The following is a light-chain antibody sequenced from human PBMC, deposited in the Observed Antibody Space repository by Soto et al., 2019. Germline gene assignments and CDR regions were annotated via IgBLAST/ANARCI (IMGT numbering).Light chain of an antibody. CDR1: QSVSSNY. V-gene: IGKV3-20*01. Sequence: ESVLTQSPGTLSLSPGERATLSCRASQSVSSNYLAWYQQKPGQAPRLLIYGTSISATGIPDRFSGSGSGTDFKLTISSLEAEDCAVDYCQQDGSSPPKKFGQGTKVEIK. CDR3: QQDGSSPPKK. CDR2: GTS. J-gene: IGKJ1*01.